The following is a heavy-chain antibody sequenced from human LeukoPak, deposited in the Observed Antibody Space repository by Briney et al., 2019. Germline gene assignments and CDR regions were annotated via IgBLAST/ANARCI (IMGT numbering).Heavy chain of an antibody. CDR1: GYTFTGYY. D-gene: IGHD5-18*01. V-gene: IGHV1-2*02. CDR2: INPNSGGT. CDR3: ASSDTAMVYYYYYYMDV. Sequence: ASVKVSCKASGYTFTGYYMHWVRQAPGQGLEWMGWINPNSGGTNYAQKFQGRVTMTRDTPISTAYMELSRLRSDDTAVYYCASSDTAMVYYYYYYMDVWGKGTTVTVSS. J-gene: IGHJ6*03.